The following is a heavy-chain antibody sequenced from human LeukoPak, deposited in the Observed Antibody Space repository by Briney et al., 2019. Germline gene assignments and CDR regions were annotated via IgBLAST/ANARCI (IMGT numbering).Heavy chain of an antibody. J-gene: IGHJ4*02. CDR3: VSPVRDY. Sequence: QPGGSLRLSCAASGFTFSSYALTWVRQAPGKGLEWVSTITGSGGSTYYADSVKGRFTISRDNSKNTLYLQMNSLRAEDTAVYYCVSPVRDYWGQGTLVTVSS. V-gene: IGHV3-23*01. CDR2: ITGSGGST. CDR1: GFTFSSYA.